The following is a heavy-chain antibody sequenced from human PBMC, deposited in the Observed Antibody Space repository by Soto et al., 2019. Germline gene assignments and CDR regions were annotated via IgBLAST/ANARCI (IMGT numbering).Heavy chain of an antibody. V-gene: IGHV4-59*02. J-gene: IGHJ6*02. CDR3: AADSSSYGSYYYAMDV. CDR1: GGSVNNYQ. Sequence: SETLSLTCIVSGGSVNNYQWSWIRQPPGKGLEWIGYIYYSGSTSYNPSLKSRVTISLDTSKNQLSLRLSSVTAADTAVYYCAADSSSYGSYYYAMDVWGQGTTVTVSS. D-gene: IGHD6-13*01. CDR2: IYYSGST.